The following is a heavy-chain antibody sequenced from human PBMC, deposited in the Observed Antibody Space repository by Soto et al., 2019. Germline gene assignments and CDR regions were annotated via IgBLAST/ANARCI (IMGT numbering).Heavy chain of an antibody. CDR1: GFTFSGYG. CDR3: ARSIGGSSYYPPDY. Sequence: QVQLVESGGGVVQLGGSQRLSCAGSGFTFSGYGMHWVRQSPGEGLEWVAILANDGSYQYYAESVKGRFTISRDNSKNTLYLQMDSLRPEDTAVYYCARSIGGSSYYPPDYWGQGTLVTVSS. J-gene: IGHJ4*02. V-gene: IGHV3-30*03. D-gene: IGHD2-15*01. CDR2: LANDGSYQ.